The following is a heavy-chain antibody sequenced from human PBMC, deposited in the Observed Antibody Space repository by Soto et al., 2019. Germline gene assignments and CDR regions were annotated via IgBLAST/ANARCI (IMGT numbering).Heavy chain of an antibody. J-gene: IGHJ4*02. Sequence: LSLSCAASGFTFSSYGMYWVRQAPGKGLEWVAVIWYDGSNKYYADSVKGRFTISRDNSKNTLYLQMNSLRAEDTAVYYCARDPRYQLPTPPDYWGQGTLVTVSS. CDR2: IWYDGSNK. D-gene: IGHD2-2*01. V-gene: IGHV3-33*01. CDR1: GFTFSSYG. CDR3: ARDPRYQLPTPPDY.